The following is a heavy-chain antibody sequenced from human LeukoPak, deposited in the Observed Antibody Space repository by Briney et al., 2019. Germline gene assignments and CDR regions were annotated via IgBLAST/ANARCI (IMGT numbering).Heavy chain of an antibody. CDR2: ISSNGATT. CDR3: VKDLIAYSYGYAGRSNFDY. Sequence: PGGSLRLSCSASGFTFNRFYLHWVRQAPGKGLEFVSHISSNGATTYYADSVKGRFTISRDNSKNTLYLQMSSLRADDTAVYYCVKDLIAYSYGYAGRSNFDYWGQGTLVTVSS. J-gene: IGHJ4*02. CDR1: GFTFNRFY. D-gene: IGHD5-18*01. V-gene: IGHV3-64D*06.